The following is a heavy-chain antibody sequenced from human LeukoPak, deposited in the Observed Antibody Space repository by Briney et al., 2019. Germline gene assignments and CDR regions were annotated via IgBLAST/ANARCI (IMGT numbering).Heavy chain of an antibody. D-gene: IGHD3-10*01. Sequence: ASVKVSCKASGGTFSSYAISWVRQAPGQGLEWMGRIIPILGIANYAQKFQGRVTITADKSTSTAYMELSSLRSEDTAVYYCARCYGSRSPPRQYFDYWGQGTLVTVSS. J-gene: IGHJ4*02. CDR1: GGTFSSYA. V-gene: IGHV1-69*04. CDR3: ARCYGSRSPPRQYFDY. CDR2: IIPILGIA.